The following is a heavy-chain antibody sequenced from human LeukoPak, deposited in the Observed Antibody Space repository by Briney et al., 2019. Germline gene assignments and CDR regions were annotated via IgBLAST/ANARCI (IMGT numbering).Heavy chain of an antibody. V-gene: IGHV1-18*01. Sequence: ASVKVSCKASGYTFTSYGISWIRQAPGQGLEWMGWINAYNGKTKYAQKLQGRVTMTTDTSTSTAYMELRSLRSDDTAVYYCARAADYYGSGSYYKVDYWGQGTLVTVSS. J-gene: IGHJ4*02. D-gene: IGHD3-10*01. CDR3: ARAADYYGSGSYYKVDY. CDR2: INAYNGKT. CDR1: GYTFTSYG.